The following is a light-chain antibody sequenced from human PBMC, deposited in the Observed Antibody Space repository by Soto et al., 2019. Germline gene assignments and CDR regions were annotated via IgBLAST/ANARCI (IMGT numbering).Light chain of an antibody. CDR1: SSDVGDDNY. CDR2: EVS. V-gene: IGLV2-8*01. Sequence: QSALTQPPSASGSPGQSVTISCTGTSSDVGDDNYVSWYQRHPGKAPKLMISEVSKRPSGVPDRFSGSKSGTSASLAVNGLQSEDEADYYCAAWDDSLNGPLFGGGTKLTVL. CDR3: AAWDDSLNGPL. J-gene: IGLJ3*02.